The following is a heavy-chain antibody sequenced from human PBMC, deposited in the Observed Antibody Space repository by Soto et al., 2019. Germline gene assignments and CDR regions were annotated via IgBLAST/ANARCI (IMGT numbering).Heavy chain of an antibody. V-gene: IGHV3-23*01. CDR1: GFIFRNYY. J-gene: IGHJ4*02. Sequence: GGSLRLSCAVSGFIFRNYYMSWVRQAPGKGPEWVSGISPSGDGTYYADSVKGRVTISRDNSKDTLYLRMNSLGAEDTAVYYCAIVNQTASPRRAHWGQGTLVTAPQ. CDR3: AIVNQTASPRRAH. D-gene: IGHD6-6*01. CDR2: ISPSGDGT.